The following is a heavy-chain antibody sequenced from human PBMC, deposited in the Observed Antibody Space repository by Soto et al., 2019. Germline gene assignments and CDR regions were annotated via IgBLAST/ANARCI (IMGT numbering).Heavy chain of an antibody. CDR2: IWYDGSNK. Sequence: QVQLVASGGGVVQPGRSLRLSCAASGFTFSSYGMHWVRQAPGKGLEWVAVIWYDGSNKYYADSVKGRFTISRDNSKNTLYLQMNSLRAEDTAVYYCARDEWQWLVLYAFDIWGQGTMVTVSS. CDR1: GFTFSSYG. V-gene: IGHV3-33*01. D-gene: IGHD6-19*01. CDR3: ARDEWQWLVLYAFDI. J-gene: IGHJ3*02.